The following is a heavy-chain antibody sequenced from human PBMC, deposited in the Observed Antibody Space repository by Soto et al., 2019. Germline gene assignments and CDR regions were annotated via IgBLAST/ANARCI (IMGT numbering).Heavy chain of an antibody. V-gene: IGHV3-15*07. Sequence: PGGSLRLSCAASGFTFSNAWINWVRQTPGKGLEWVGRVKSKTDGGTTDFAAPVKGRFAISRDDSKNMVYLEMNSLKTEDTAIYNCTTDSYITSIIVRFDYWGHGTLVTVSS. J-gene: IGHJ4*01. CDR2: VKSKTDGGTT. CDR1: GFTFSNAW. CDR3: TTDSYITSIIVRFDY. D-gene: IGHD3-22*01.